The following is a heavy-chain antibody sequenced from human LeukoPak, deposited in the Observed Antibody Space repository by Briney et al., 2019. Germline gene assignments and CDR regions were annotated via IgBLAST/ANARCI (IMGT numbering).Heavy chain of an antibody. CDR3: ARVASKGGMDV. CDR1: GGSIGSYH. Sequence: SETLSLTCSVSGGSIGSYHWSWIRQPPGKGLEWIGYIHYTWNTKYNSSLKSRVTISLDKSNNQFSLRLSSVTAADTAVYYCARVASKGGMDVWGQGTTVTVSS. V-gene: IGHV4-59*01. CDR2: IHYTWNT. J-gene: IGHJ6*02. D-gene: IGHD5/OR15-5a*01.